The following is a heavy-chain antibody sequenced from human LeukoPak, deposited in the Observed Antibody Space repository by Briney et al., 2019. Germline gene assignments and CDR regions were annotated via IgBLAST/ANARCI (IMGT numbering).Heavy chain of an antibody. Sequence: GGSLRLSCAASGFTFSSYAVSWVRQAPGKGLECVSAISGSGGSTYYADSVKGRFTISRDNSKNTLYLQMNSVGAEDTAVYYCAKVLGYYADPFDYWGQGTLVTVSS. V-gene: IGHV3-23*01. CDR2: ISGSGGST. D-gene: IGHD3-3*01. J-gene: IGHJ4*02. CDR3: AKVLGYYADPFDY. CDR1: GFTFSSYA.